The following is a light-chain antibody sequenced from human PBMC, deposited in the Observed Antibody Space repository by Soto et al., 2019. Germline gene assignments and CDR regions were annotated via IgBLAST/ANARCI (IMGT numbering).Light chain of an antibody. CDR1: QGISNS. V-gene: IGKV1-16*01. CDR2: TAS. CDR3: HQFKSYPVT. Sequence: DIKMTQSPSSLSASVGDRVTISCRASQGISNSLAWYQQKPGKAPKSLIYTASNLESGVPSRFSGSGSETDFTLTISSLQPEDFATYYCHQFKSYPVTLGGGTKVEIK. J-gene: IGKJ4*01.